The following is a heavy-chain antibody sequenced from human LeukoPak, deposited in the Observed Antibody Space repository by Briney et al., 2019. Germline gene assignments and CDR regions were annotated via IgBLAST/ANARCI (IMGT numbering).Heavy chain of an antibody. CDR1: GFTFSSYE. D-gene: IGHD4-17*01. CDR3: XRQEDHDYGDYYFDY. J-gene: IGHJ4*02. CDR2: NTNSGGTT. Sequence: GGSLRLSCAASGFTFSSYEMSWVRQAPGKGLEWVSYNTNSGGTTYYADSVKGRFTISRDNAKNSLYLQMNSLRAQDTAVYYXXRQEDHDYGDYYFDYWGQGILVTVSS. V-gene: IGHV3-48*03.